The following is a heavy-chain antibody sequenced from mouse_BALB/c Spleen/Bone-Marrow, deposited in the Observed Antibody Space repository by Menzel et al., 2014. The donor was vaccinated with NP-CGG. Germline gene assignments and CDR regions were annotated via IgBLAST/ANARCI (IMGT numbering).Heavy chain of an antibody. Sequence: EVMLVESGGGLVKPGGSLKLSCAASGFTFSNYGMSWVRQTPEKRLQWVATISGGGSYTFYPDSVKGRFAVSRDNAKNNLYLQMSSLRSEDTAFYYCARHVYYEQTEVACDHWGQVTLVTVSA. CDR1: GFTFSNYG. V-gene: IGHV5-9-2*01. J-gene: IGHJ3*01. CDR3: ARHVYYEQTEVACDH. CDR2: ISGGGSYT. D-gene: IGHD2-4*01.